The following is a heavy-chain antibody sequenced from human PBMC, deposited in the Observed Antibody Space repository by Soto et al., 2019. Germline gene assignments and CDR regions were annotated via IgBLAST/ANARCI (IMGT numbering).Heavy chain of an antibody. D-gene: IGHD2-21*02. CDR3: ARHLDGDLFAY. J-gene: IGHJ4*02. V-gene: IGHV4-31*03. CDR1: GGSISSGGYY. Sequence: SETLSLTCTVSGGSISSGGYYWSWIRQHPGKGLEWIGYIYYSGSTYYNPSLKSRVTISVDTSKNQFSLKLSSVTAADTAVYYCARHLDGDLFAYWGQGTLLTASS. CDR2: IYYSGST.